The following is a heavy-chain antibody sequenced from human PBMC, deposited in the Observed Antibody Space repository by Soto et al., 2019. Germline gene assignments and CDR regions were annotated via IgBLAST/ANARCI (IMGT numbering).Heavy chain of an antibody. Sequence: EVQLVESGGGLVQPGGSLRLSCAASGFTVSSNYMSWVRQAPGKGLEWVSVISSGGSTYYADSVKRRFTISRDDSKNTLYLQMNSLRAEDTAVYFCAKLMSSWYTENWGQGTLVTVSS. V-gene: IGHV3-66*04. CDR3: AKLMSSWYTEN. CDR1: GFTVSSNY. J-gene: IGHJ4*02. D-gene: IGHD6-13*01. CDR2: ISSGGST.